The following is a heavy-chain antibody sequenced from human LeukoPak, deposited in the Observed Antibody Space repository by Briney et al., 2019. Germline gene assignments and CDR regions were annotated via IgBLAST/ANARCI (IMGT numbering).Heavy chain of an antibody. J-gene: IGHJ3*01. CDR1: GFTFSIYW. CDR3: ARDAQGTTGVAFDL. D-gene: IGHD2-8*02. V-gene: IGHV3-7*01. Sequence: GGSLRVSCAASGFTFSIYWMNWVRQTPGKGLEWVAIIKHDGSERIYVDSVKGRFTVSRDNAKNSLYLQMNSLRAEDWAVYYCARDAQGTTGVAFDLWGQGTMVTVSS. CDR2: IKHDGSER.